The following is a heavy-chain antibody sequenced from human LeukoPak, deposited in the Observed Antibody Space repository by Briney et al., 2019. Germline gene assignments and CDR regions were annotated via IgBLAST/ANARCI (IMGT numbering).Heavy chain of an antibody. D-gene: IGHD2-2*02. CDR2: IYTSGST. CDR3: AREVRCSTTRCYSLFDY. V-gene: IGHV4-4*07. J-gene: IGHJ4*02. Sequence: PSETLSLTCTVSGGSISSYYWNWIRQPAGKGLEWIGRIYTSGSTNHNPSLKSRVTMSVDMSKNQFSLRLSSVTAADTAVYYCAREVRCSTTRCYSLFDYWGQGTLVTVPS. CDR1: GGSISSYY.